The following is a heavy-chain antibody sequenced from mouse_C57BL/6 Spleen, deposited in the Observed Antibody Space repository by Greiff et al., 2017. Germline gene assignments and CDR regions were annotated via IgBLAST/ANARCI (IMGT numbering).Heavy chain of an antibody. CDR3: AAGQLRLRYFDY. Sequence: QVQLQQPGAELVKPGASVKMSCKASGYTFTSYWITWVKQRPGQGLEWIGDIYPGSGSTNYNEKFKSKATLTVDTSSSTAYMQLSSLTSEDSAVCYCAAGQLRLRYFDYWGQGTTLTVSS. CDR1: GYTFTSYW. V-gene: IGHV1-55*01. J-gene: IGHJ2*01. CDR2: IYPGSGST. D-gene: IGHD3-2*02.